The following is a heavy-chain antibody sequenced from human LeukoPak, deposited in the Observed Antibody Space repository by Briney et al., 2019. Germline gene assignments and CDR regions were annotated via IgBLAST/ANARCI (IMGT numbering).Heavy chain of an antibody. V-gene: IGHV1-2*02. CDR1: GYTFTGYY. J-gene: IGHJ4*02. D-gene: IGHD4-17*01. CDR3: ARLYDYGDYVGDY. Sequence: ASVKVSCKASGYTFTGYYMHWVRQAPGQGLEWMGWINPNSGGTNYAQKFQGRVTMARDTSISTAYMELSRLRSDDTAVYYCARLYDYGDYVGDYWGQGTLVTVSS. CDR2: INPNSGGT.